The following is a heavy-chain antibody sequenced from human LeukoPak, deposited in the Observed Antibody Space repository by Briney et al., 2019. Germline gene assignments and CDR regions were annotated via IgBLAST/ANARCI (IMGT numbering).Heavy chain of an antibody. J-gene: IGHJ4*02. D-gene: IGHD3-22*01. V-gene: IGHV1-18*01. CDR3: ARVTGNYYDSSGYYDY. CDR2: ISAYNGNT. CDR1: GYTFTSYG. Sequence: ASVKVSCKASGYTFTSYGISWVRQAPGQGLEWMGWISAYNGNTNYAQKLQGRVTMTTDTSTSTAYMELRSLRSDDTAVYYCARVTGNYYDSSGYYDYWGQGTLVTVSS.